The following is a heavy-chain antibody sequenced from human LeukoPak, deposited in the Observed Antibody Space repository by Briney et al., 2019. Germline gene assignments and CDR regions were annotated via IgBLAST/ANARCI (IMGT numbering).Heavy chain of an antibody. V-gene: IGHV3-30*18. Sequence: AGTLRLSCAAYGFTFSGYGMKWVRQAPGKGLKWVAIISYDGREKYYADSVKGRFTISRDNSKDTLYLQMSSLRPEDTAIYYCAKSKPPREYCSVTTCYAGFGAFDIWGQGTMVTVFS. CDR2: ISYDGREK. J-gene: IGHJ3*02. D-gene: IGHD2-2*01. CDR1: GFTFSGYG. CDR3: AKSKPPREYCSVTTCYAGFGAFDI.